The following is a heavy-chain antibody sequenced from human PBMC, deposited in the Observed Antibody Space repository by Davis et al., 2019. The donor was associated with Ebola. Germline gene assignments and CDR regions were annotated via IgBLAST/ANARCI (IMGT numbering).Heavy chain of an antibody. J-gene: IGHJ2*01. CDR1: GGSISSGGYY. Sequence: PSETLSLTCTVSGGSISSGGYYWSWIRQHPGKGLEWIGYIYYSGSTYYNPSLKSRVTISVDTSKNQFSLKLSSVTAADTAVYYCARTYGDYGRYFDLWGRGTLVTVSS. CDR3: ARTYGDYGRYFDL. CDR2: IYYSGST. D-gene: IGHD4-17*01. V-gene: IGHV4-31*03.